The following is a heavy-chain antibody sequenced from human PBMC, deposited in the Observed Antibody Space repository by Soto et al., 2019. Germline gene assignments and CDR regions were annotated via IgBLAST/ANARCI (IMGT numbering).Heavy chain of an antibody. J-gene: IGHJ4*02. D-gene: IGHD6-13*01. CDR3: ARHLSGYSSSWSDY. Sequence: SETLSLTCTVSGGSISSYYWSWIRQPPGKGLEWIGYIYYSGSTNYNPSLKSRVTISVDTSENQFSLKLSSVTAADTAVYYCARHLSGYSSSWSDYWGQGTLVTVSS. CDR1: GGSISSYY. CDR2: IYYSGST. V-gene: IGHV4-59*08.